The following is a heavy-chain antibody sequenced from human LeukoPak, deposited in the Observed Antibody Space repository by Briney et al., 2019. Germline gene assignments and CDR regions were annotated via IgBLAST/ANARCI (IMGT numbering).Heavy chain of an antibody. CDR2: SFTSGST. CDR1: GFTFSSYN. Sequence: GGSLRLSCAASGFTFSSYNLYWVRQAPGKGLEWVSSSFTSGSTYYADSVRGRFTISRDNAKNSLYLQMSSLSVEDTAVYYCATKMHGPFDHWGQGTLVTVSS. J-gene: IGHJ5*02. CDR3: ATKMHGPFDH. V-gene: IGHV3-21*01.